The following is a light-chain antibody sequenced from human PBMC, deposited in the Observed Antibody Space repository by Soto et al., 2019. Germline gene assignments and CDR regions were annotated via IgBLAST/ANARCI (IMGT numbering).Light chain of an antibody. J-gene: IGKJ5*01. CDR2: AAS. Sequence: EIVPTQSPVTLSLSPGERATLSCRASQSVRTYLAWYQVKPGQAPRLLIYAASSRATGIPDRFSGSGSGTDFTLTISRLEPEDFAVYYCQQYGSSLPITFGQGTRLEIK. CDR3: QQYGSSLPIT. V-gene: IGKV3-20*01. CDR1: QSVRTY.